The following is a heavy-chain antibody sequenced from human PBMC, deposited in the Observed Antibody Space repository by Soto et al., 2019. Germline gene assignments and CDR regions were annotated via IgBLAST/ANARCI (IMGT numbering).Heavy chain of an antibody. CDR1: GFTFSNYW. Sequence: EVQLVESGGGLVQPGGSLRLSCAASGFTFSNYWMSWVRQAPGKGLEWVANIKEDGSERNYVDSVKGRLTISRDNAKNSLYLRLNSLRAEDTAVYYCARAGSENDYWGQGTLVTVSS. J-gene: IGHJ4*02. CDR2: IKEDGSER. CDR3: ARAGSENDY. D-gene: IGHD3-10*01. V-gene: IGHV3-7*05.